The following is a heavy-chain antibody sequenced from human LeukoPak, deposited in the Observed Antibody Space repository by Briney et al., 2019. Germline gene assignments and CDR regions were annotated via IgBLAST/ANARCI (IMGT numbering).Heavy chain of an antibody. J-gene: IGHJ6*03. Sequence: GGSLRLSCAASGFTLSSYAMSWVRQAPGKGLEWVSTISGSGGGTYYADSVKGRLTISRHNSKNTLYLQLSGLRAEDTAVYYCTKADGLSDYYFNYYMEVWGTGTTVTVSS. CDR1: GFTLSSYA. V-gene: IGHV3-23*01. CDR2: ISGSGGGT. CDR3: TKADGLSDYYFNYYMEV. D-gene: IGHD5-24*01.